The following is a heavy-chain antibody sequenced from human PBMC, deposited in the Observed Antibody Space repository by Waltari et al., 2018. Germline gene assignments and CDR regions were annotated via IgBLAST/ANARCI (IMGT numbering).Heavy chain of an antibody. CDR1: GGSVNSYY. CDR3: AREIYGGNSRPYDH. CDR2: IYYIGNT. D-gene: IGHD2-21*02. Sequence: QVQLQESGPGLVKPSETLSLTCTVSGGSVNSYYWSWIRQPPGKGLEWIGHIYYIGNTDYNPSLKSRVTILVDTSKNQVSLKLTSVTAADTALYFCAREIYGGNSRPYDHWGQGTLVTVAS. V-gene: IGHV4-59*02. J-gene: IGHJ4*02.